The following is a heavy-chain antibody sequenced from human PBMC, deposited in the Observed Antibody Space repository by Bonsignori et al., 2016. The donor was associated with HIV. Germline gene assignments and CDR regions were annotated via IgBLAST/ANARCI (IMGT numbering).Heavy chain of an antibody. D-gene: IGHD2-15*01. CDR3: ARSSQYYYYYYYMDV. V-gene: IGHV4-4*07. Sequence: GSLRLSCTVSGGSISSYYWSWIRQPAGKGLEWIGRIYTSGSTNYNPSLKSRVTMSVDTSKNQFSLKLNSVTAADTAVYYCARSSQYYYYYYYMDVWGKGTTVTVSS. CDR1: GGSISSYY. J-gene: IGHJ6*03. CDR2: IYTSGST.